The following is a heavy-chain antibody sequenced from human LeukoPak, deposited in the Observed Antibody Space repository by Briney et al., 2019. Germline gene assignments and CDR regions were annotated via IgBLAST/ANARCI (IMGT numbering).Heavy chain of an antibody. CDR3: AREGYSGTYGPPDY. V-gene: IGHV3-53*01. CDR2: LYSNGYI. CDR1: GFSFSSNY. Sequence: GGSLRLSCAASGFSFSSNYLTWVRQAPGKELEWVSVLYSNGYISYADSVKGRFTISRDNSENTVYLQMDNLRPEDTAVYFCAREGYSGTYGPPDYWGQGTLVTVSS. D-gene: IGHD1-26*01. J-gene: IGHJ4*02.